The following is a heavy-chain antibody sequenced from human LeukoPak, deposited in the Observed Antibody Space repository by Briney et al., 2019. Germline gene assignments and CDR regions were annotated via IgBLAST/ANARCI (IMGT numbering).Heavy chain of an antibody. J-gene: IGHJ4*02. D-gene: IGHD1-26*01. CDR2: IYTRGST. CDR1: GGSISSYY. CDR3: ARDLRVGAMSGFDY. V-gene: IGHV4-4*07. Sequence: SETLSLTCTVSGGSISSYYWSWIRQPAGKGLEWIGRIYTRGSTNYNPSLKSRVTMSVDTSKNQFSLKLSSVTAADTAVYYCARDLRVGAMSGFDYWGQGTLVTVSS.